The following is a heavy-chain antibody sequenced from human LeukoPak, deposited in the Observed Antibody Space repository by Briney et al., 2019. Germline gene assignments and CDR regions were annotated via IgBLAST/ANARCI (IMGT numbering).Heavy chain of an antibody. V-gene: IGHV4-34*01. D-gene: IGHD1-1*01. Sequence: SETLSLTYAVYGGSFSGYYWSWIRQPPGKGLEWIGEINHSGSTNYNPSLKSRVTISVDTSKNQFSLKLSSVTAADTAVYYCATVWPKGYWFDPWGQGTLVTVSS. CDR3: ATVWPKGYWFDP. J-gene: IGHJ5*02. CDR2: INHSGST. CDR1: GGSFSGYY.